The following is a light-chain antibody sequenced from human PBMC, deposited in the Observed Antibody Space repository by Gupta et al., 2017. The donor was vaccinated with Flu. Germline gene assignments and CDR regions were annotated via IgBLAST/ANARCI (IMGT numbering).Light chain of an antibody. Sequence: DIVMTQSPDSLAVSLGERATINCKSSQTILYSSTNKHYLAWYQQKPGQPPKLLIYWSSTRESGVPDRFSGSGSGTDFTLTISSLQAEDAAVYYCQQYYSTPTFGQGTRLELK. J-gene: IGKJ5*01. CDR3: QQYYSTPT. CDR2: WSS. CDR1: QTILYSSTNKHY. V-gene: IGKV4-1*01.